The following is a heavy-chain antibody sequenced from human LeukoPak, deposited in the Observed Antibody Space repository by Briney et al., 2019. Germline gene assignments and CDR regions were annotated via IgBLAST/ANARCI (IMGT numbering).Heavy chain of an antibody. CDR2: INPSGGST. Sequence: GASVKVSCKASGYTFTSYYTHWVRQAPGQGLEWMGIINPSGGSTSYAQKFQGRVTMTRDMSTSTVYMELSSLRSEDTAVYYCARDQVDSSGYSGSNWFDPWGQGTLVTVSS. J-gene: IGHJ5*01. D-gene: IGHD3-22*01. V-gene: IGHV1-46*01. CDR1: GYTFTSYY. CDR3: ARDQVDSSGYSGSNWFDP.